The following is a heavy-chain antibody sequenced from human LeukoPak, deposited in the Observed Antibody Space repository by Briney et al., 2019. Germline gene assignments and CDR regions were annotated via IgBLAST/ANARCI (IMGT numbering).Heavy chain of an antibody. CDR3: TRDSLYSNYVGSYYYYYYGMDV. Sequence: GGALRLCFTSYGFTFRDYAMSSVRQAPGKGLGWVGCIRSKAYLCTTEYAASVKGRFTISRDDSKSIAYLQMNSLKTEDTAVYYCTRDSLYSNYVGSYYYYYYGMDVWGQGTTVTVSS. CDR1: GFTFRDYA. V-gene: IGHV3-49*04. CDR2: IRSKAYLCTT. J-gene: IGHJ6*02. D-gene: IGHD4-11*01.